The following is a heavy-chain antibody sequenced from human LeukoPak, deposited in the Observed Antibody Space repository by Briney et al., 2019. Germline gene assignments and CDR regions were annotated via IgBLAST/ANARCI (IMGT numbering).Heavy chain of an antibody. CDR1: GFTFSSYG. D-gene: IGHD2-21*01. Sequence: GGSLRLSCAASGFTFSSYGMHWVRQAPGKGLEWVAVISYDGSNKYYADSVKGRFTISRGNSKNTLYLQMNSLRAEDTAVYYCAKGRGGEDFDYWGQGTLVTVSS. V-gene: IGHV3-30*18. CDR2: ISYDGSNK. CDR3: AKGRGGEDFDY. J-gene: IGHJ4*02.